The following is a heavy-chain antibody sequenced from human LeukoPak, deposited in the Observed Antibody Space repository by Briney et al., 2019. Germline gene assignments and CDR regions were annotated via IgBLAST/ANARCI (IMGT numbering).Heavy chain of an antibody. CDR3: AGPGTSYFDY. CDR1: GFTFDDYG. V-gene: IGHV3-20*04. Sequence: GGSLRLSCAASGFTFDDYGMSWVRQVPGKGLEWFSGINWNGGSTGYADSVKGRFTISRDNAKNSLYLQMNILRADDTALYYCAGPGTSYFDYWGQGTLVTVSS. J-gene: IGHJ4*02. D-gene: IGHD1-14*01. CDR2: INWNGGST.